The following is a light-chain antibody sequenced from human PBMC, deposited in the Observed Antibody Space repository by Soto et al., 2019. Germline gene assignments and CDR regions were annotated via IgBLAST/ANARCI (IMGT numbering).Light chain of an antibody. J-gene: IGLJ1*01. V-gene: IGLV2-14*01. CDR1: TSDVGGYNF. CDR2: EVN. Sequence: QPVLTQPASVSGSPGQSITISCTGTTSDVGGYNFVSWYQQHPGKAPHLVIYEVNYRPSGVSHRFSASKSGNTASLTISGLQAEDEAEYYCSSYTTSNSYVFGTGTKLTVL. CDR3: SSYTTSNSYV.